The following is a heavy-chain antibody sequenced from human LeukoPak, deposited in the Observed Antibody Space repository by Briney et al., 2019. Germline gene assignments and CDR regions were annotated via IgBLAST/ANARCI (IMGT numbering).Heavy chain of an antibody. V-gene: IGHV1-69*13. CDR1: GYTFTGYY. CDR2: IIPIFGTA. J-gene: IGHJ4*02. Sequence: ASVKVSCKASGYTFTGYYMHWVRQAPGQGLEWMGGIIPIFGTANYAQKFQGRVTITADESTSTAYMELSSLRSEDTAVYYCARVPTDLSSSWYFDYWGQGTLVTVSS. D-gene: IGHD6-13*01. CDR3: ARVPTDLSSSWYFDY.